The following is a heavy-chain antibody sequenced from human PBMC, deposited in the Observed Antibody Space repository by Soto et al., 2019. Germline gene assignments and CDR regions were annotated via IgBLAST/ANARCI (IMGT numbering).Heavy chain of an antibody. V-gene: IGHV3-33*01. Sequence: PGGSLRLSCAASGFTFSSYGMHWVRQAPGKGLEWVAVIWYDGSNKYYADSVKGRFTISRDNSKNTLYLQMNSLRAEDTAVYYCARDTVGARHFAYYGMDVWGQGTTVTVSS. CDR2: IWYDGSNK. CDR3: ARDTVGARHFAYYGMDV. D-gene: IGHD1-26*01. CDR1: GFTFSSYG. J-gene: IGHJ6*02.